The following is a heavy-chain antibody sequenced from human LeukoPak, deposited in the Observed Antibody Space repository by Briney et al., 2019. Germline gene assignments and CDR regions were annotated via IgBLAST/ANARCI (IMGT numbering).Heavy chain of an antibody. CDR3: ATTMVRGVIIFAGAFDI. CDR2: FDPEDGET. V-gene: IGHV1-24*01. Sequence: ASVKVSCKASGGTFSSYAISWVRQAPGQGLEWMGGFDPEDGETIYAQKFQGRVTMTEDTSTDTAYMELSSLRSEDTAVYYCATTMVRGVIIFAGAFDIWGQGTMVTVSS. J-gene: IGHJ3*02. D-gene: IGHD3-10*01. CDR1: GGTFSSYA.